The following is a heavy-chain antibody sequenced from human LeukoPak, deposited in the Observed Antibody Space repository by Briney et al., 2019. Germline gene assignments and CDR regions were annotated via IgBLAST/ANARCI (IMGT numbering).Heavy chain of an antibody. CDR2: ISWNSGSI. D-gene: IGHD6-13*01. V-gene: IGHV3-9*01. Sequence: GGSLRLSCAASGFTFSSYSMNWVRQAPGKGLEWVSGISWNSGSIGYADSVKGRFTISRDNAKNSLYLQMNSLRAEDTALYYCAKDIHFKSSSWTFDYWGQGTLVTVSS. CDR3: AKDIHFKSSSWTFDY. CDR1: GFTFSSYS. J-gene: IGHJ4*02.